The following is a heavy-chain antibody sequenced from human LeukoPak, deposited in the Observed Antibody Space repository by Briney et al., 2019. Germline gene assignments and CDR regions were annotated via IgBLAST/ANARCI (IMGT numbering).Heavy chain of an antibody. CDR2: IYYSGST. CDR1: GGSISSSSYY. V-gene: IGHV4-39*07. J-gene: IGHJ6*03. D-gene: IGHD1-26*01. Sequence: SEILSLTCTVSGGSISSSSYYWGWIRQPPGKGLEWIGSIYYSGSTYYNPSLKSRVTISVDTSKNQFSLKLSSVTAADTAVYYCARDMEHYYYYYMDVWGKGTTVTVSS. CDR3: ARDMEHYYYYYMDV.